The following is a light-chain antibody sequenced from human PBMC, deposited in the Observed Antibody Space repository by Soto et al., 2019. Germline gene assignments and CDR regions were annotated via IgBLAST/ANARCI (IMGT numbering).Light chain of an antibody. CDR3: QQYDTYPVT. J-gene: IGKJ4*01. CDR1: QSIDTW. CDR2: KAS. Sequence: DLQMTQSPSTLSASVGDKVTITCRASQSIDTWLAWYQQMPGTAPKVLIYKASTLESGVPSRFSGSGAGTEFTLTISGLQPDDFATYYCQQYDTYPVTFGGGTKVETK. V-gene: IGKV1-5*03.